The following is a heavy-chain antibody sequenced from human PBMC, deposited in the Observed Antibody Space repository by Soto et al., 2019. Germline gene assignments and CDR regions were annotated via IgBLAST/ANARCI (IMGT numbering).Heavy chain of an antibody. J-gene: IGHJ4*02. CDR3: ARLGSSSWRPFDY. D-gene: IGHD6-13*01. CDR2: IYYSGST. Sequence: PSETLSLTCTVSGGSISSSSYYWCWIRHPPGKGLEWIGSIYYSGSTYYNPSLKSRVTISVDTSKNQFSLKLSSVTAADTAVYYCARLGSSSWRPFDYWGQGTLVTVSP. V-gene: IGHV4-39*01. CDR1: GGSISSSSYY.